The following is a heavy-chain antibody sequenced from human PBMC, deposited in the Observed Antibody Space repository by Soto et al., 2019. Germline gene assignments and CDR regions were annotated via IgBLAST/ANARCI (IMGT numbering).Heavy chain of an antibody. J-gene: IGHJ4*02. V-gene: IGHV3-23*01. CDR1: GFTFSSYA. CDR2: ISGSGGST. CDR3: AKDLYYYDSSGYYPGSDY. D-gene: IGHD3-22*01. Sequence: GGSLTLSSAASGFTFSSYAMSWVRQAPGKGLEWVSAISGSGGSTYYADSVKGRFTISRDNSKNTLYLQMNSLRAEDTAVYYCAKDLYYYDSSGYYPGSDYWGQGTLVTVSS.